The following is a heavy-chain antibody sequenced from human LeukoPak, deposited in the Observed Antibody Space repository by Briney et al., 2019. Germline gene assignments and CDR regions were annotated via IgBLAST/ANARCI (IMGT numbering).Heavy chain of an antibody. V-gene: IGHV4-39*01. J-gene: IGHJ4*02. CDR3: ASRFVVVPAAISPFDY. CDR2: IYYSGST. Sequence: KPSQTLSLTCTVSGGSINSGSYYWGWIRQPPGKGLEWIGSIYYSGSTYYNPSLKSRVTISVDTSKNQFSLKLSSVTAADTAVYYCASRFVVVPAAISPFDYWGQGTLVTVSS. CDR1: GGSINSGSYY. D-gene: IGHD2-2*01.